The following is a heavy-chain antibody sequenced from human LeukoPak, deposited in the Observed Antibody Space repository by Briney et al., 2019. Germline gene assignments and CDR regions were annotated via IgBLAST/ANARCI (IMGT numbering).Heavy chain of an antibody. CDR3: ARRDYYYDSSVPVPYGMDV. CDR2: IIPILGIA. J-gene: IGHJ6*02. V-gene: IGHV1-69*04. D-gene: IGHD3-22*01. Sequence: SVKVSCKASGYTFTSYGSSWVRQAPGQGLEWMGRIIPILGIANYAQKFQGRVTITADKSTSTAYMELSSLRSEDTAVYYCARRDYYYDSSVPVPYGMDVWGQGTTVTVSS. CDR1: GYTFTSYG.